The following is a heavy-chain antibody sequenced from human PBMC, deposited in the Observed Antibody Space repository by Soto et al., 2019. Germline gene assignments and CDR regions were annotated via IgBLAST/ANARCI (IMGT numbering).Heavy chain of an antibody. CDR1: GGTFRNSA. Sequence: QVQLEQSGAEVKKPGSSVKVSCKASGGTFRNSAISWVRQAPGQGLEWMGGIMPIFRTPDYSQKFQGRVTITADESTSTADMELVGLRYDDTAVYYCARDNDRPQLGGNYYYILDVWGQGTTVTVSS. CDR2: IMPIFRTP. J-gene: IGHJ6*02. V-gene: IGHV1-69*12. CDR3: ARDNDRPQLGGNYYYILDV. D-gene: IGHD1-1*01.